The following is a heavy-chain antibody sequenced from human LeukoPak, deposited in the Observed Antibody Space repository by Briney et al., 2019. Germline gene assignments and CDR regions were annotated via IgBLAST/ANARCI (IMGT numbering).Heavy chain of an antibody. CDR1: GFTFDDYA. J-gene: IGHJ3*02. CDR3: AKAQSIAAAGDAFDI. Sequence: PGGSLRLSCAASGFTFDDYAMHWVRQAPGKGLEWVSGISWNSGSIGYADSVKGRFTISKDNAKNSMYLQMNSLRAEDTALYYCAKAQSIAAAGDAFDIWGQGTMVTVSS. D-gene: IGHD6-13*01. V-gene: IGHV3-9*01. CDR2: ISWNSGSI.